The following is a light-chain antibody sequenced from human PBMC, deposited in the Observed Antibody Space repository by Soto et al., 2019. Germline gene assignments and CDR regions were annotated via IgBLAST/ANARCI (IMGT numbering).Light chain of an antibody. Sequence: TQSPATLSVSPGQRATLSCRASQSVSSNLAWYQQKPGKAPKLLIYDASTLQSGVPSRFSGSGSGTEFTLTISSLQPEDLGTYYCQHLSSYPLTFGGGTKVDIK. CDR2: DAS. V-gene: IGKV1-9*01. CDR3: QHLSSYPLT. CDR1: QSVSSN. J-gene: IGKJ4*01.